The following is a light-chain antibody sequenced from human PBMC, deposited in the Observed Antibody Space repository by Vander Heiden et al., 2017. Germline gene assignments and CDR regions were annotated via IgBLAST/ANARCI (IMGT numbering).Light chain of an antibody. J-gene: IGLJ1*01. V-gene: IGLV3-25*03. CDR1: ALPKQY. CDR3: QSADSSGNYV. CDR2: KDS. Sequence: SYELTQPPSLSVSPGQTARITCAGDALPKQYAYWYQQKPGQAPLLVIYKDSERPSGIPERFSGSSSGTTVTLTISGVQAEDEADYYCQSADSSGNYVFGTGTKVTV.